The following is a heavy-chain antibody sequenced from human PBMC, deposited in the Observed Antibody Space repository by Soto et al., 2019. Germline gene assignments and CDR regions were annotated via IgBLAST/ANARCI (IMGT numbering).Heavy chain of an antibody. D-gene: IGHD1-1*01. V-gene: IGHV1-3*01. CDR1: GYTFTSYA. CDR3: ARDRTQISRWFDP. Sequence: ASVKVSCKASGYTFTSYAMHWVRQAPGQRLERMGWINAGNGNTKYSQKFQGRVTITRDTSASTAYMELSSLRSEDTAVYYCARDRTQISRWFDPWGQGTLVTVSS. J-gene: IGHJ5*02. CDR2: INAGNGNT.